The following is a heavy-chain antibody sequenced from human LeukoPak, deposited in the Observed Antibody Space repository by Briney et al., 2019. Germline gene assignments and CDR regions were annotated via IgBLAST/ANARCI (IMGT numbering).Heavy chain of an antibody. D-gene: IGHD2-15*01. J-gene: IGHJ4*02. CDR3: AREDGYCSGGNCYSYFDS. CDR2: IKKTGSET. Sequence: PGGSLRLSCAASGFTFNHFWMSWIRQAPGKGLGWVAYIKKTGSETYYVDSVKGRFTITRDNTRNSLFLQMYSLRAEDTAVYFCAREDGYCSGGNCYSYFDSWGQGTLVTVSA. V-gene: IGHV3-7*01. CDR1: GFTFNHFW.